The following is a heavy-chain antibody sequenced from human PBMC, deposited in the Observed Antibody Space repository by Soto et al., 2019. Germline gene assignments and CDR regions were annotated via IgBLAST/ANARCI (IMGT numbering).Heavy chain of an antibody. CDR1: GFSFNTFG. Sequence: QVQLVESGGGVVQPGRSLRLSCAASGFSFNTFGIHWVRQAPGKGLEWVALISDDGRNKYFADSVKGRFTISRDNSNNTLYLQMNSLRAEDTAVYYCAKDWGRGDYVFDNWGQGTLVIVSS. D-gene: IGHD4-17*01. CDR2: ISDDGRNK. CDR3: AKDWGRGDYVFDN. J-gene: IGHJ4*02. V-gene: IGHV3-30*18.